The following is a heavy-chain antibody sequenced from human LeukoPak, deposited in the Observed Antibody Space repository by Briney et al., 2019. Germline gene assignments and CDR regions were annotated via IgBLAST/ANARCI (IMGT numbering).Heavy chain of an antibody. D-gene: IGHD3-10*01. CDR3: ARDSGTTGEVKFDP. J-gene: IGHJ5*02. V-gene: IGHV4-4*07. Sequence: SETLSLTCTVSGGSISSYYLSWIRQTAGKGLEWIGRMYSSGSNYNPSLKSRVTMSIDTSTNQLSLKLSSVTAADTAVYYCARDSGTTGEVKFDPWGQGTLVTVSS. CDR2: MYSSGS. CDR1: GGSISSYY.